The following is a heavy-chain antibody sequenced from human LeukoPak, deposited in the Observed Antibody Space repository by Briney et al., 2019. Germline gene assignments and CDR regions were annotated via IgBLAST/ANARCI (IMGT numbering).Heavy chain of an antibody. V-gene: IGHV3-21*04. CDR2: ISSSSSYI. CDR1: GFTFSSYS. Sequence: GGSLRLSCAASGFTFSSYSMNWVRQAPGKGLEWVSSISSSSSYIYYADSVKGRFTISRDNAKNSLYLQMNSLRAEDTAVYYCARALEYSAAFDIWGQGTMVTVSS. D-gene: IGHD6-6*01. CDR3: ARALEYSAAFDI. J-gene: IGHJ3*02.